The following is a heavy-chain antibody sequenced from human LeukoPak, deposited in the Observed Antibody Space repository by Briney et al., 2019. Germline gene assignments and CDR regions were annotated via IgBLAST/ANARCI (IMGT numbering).Heavy chain of an antibody. CDR3: AKVALFSGYYPPFDC. CDR1: GFTFSNYG. D-gene: IGHD3-22*01. V-gene: IGHV3-30*18. Sequence: GGSLRLAFTASGFTFSNYGMHWVRQAPGKGLEWVAVISYDGSNEYYADSVKGRFTISRDNSKNTLFLQMNSLRPEDTAVYHCAKVALFSGYYPPFDCWGQGTLVTVSS. J-gene: IGHJ4*02. CDR2: ISYDGSNE.